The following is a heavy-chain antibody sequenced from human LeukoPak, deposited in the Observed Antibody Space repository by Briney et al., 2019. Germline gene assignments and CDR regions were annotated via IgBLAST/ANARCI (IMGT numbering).Heavy chain of an antibody. J-gene: IGHJ4*02. D-gene: IGHD5-12*01. CDR2: ISYDGSNK. V-gene: IGHV3-30-3*01. CDR1: GFTFSSYA. CDR3: AIVATSNYFDY. Sequence: AGGSLRLSCAASGFTFSSYAMTWVRQAPGKGLEWVAVISYDGSNKYYADSVKGRFTISRDNSKNTLYLQMNSLRAEDTAVYYCAIVATSNYFDYWGQGTLVTVSS.